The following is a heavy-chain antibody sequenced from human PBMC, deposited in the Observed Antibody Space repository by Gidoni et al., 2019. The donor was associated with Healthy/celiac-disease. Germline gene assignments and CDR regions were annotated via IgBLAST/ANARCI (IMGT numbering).Heavy chain of an antibody. D-gene: IGHD3-16*02. CDR1: GGSISSSSYY. Sequence: QLQLQESGPGLVKPSETLSLTCTVSGGSISSSSYYWGWIRQPPGKGLEWIGSIYYSGSTYYNPSLKSRVTISVDTSKNQFSLKLSSVTAADTAVYYCARMGLGELSLFPWGQGTLVTVSS. CDR3: ARMGLGELSLFP. J-gene: IGHJ5*02. CDR2: IYYSGST. V-gene: IGHV4-39*07.